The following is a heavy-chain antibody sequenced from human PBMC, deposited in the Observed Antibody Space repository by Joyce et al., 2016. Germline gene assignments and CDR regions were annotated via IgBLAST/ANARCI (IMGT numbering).Heavy chain of an antibody. D-gene: IGHD2-2*01. Sequence: QVQLVQSGAEVKKPGASVKVSCKASGYTFTGYYMHWVRQAPGQGLEWMGWSNPNSGGTNYAQKSQGRFTMTRDTSISTAYMELSRLRSDDTAVYYCARRGVPAAYYFGMDVWGQGTTVTVSS. J-gene: IGHJ6*02. CDR3: ARRGVPAAYYFGMDV. CDR2: SNPNSGGT. CDR1: GYTFTGYY. V-gene: IGHV1-2*02.